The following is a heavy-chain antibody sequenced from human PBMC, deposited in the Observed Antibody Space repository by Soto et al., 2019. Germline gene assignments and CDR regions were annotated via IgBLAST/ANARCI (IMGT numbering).Heavy chain of an antibody. D-gene: IGHD3-16*02. CDR1: GYTFTSYD. J-gene: IGHJ4*02. CDR3: ARGQRPVSWGYYDYIWGSYRVTYYFDY. V-gene: IGHV1-8*01. CDR2: MNPNSGNT. Sequence: GASVKVSCKASGYTFTSYDINWVRQATGQGLEWMGWMNPNSGNTGYAQKFQGRVTMTRNTSISTAYMEQSSLRSEDTAVYYCARGQRPVSWGYYDYIWGSYRVTYYFDYWGQGTLVTVSS.